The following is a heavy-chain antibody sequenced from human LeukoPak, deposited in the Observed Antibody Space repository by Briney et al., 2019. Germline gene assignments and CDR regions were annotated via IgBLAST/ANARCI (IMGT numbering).Heavy chain of an antibody. J-gene: IGHJ4*02. CDR3: AKGGITIFGVVIIPSFDY. CDR2: ISGSGGST. CDR1: GFTFSSYA. Sequence: GRSLRLSCAASGFTFSSYAMSWVRQAPGKGLEWVSAISGSGGSTYYADSVKGRFTISRDNSKNTLYLQMNSLRAEDTAVYYCAKGGITIFGVVIIPSFDYWGQGTLVTVSS. D-gene: IGHD3-3*01. V-gene: IGHV3-23*01.